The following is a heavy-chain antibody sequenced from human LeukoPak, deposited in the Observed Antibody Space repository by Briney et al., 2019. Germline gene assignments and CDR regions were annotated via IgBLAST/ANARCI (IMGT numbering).Heavy chain of an antibody. V-gene: IGHV4-30-2*01. CDR2: IYHSGST. D-gene: IGHD5-24*01. J-gene: IGHJ4*02. CDR3: ARGGDGYIPFDY. Sequence: TSETLSLTCAVSGGSISSGGYSWSWIRQPPGKGLEWIGYIYHSGSTYYNPSLKSRVTISVDRSKNQFSLKLSSVTAADTAVYYCARGGDGYIPFDYWGQGTLATVSS. CDR1: GGSISSGGYS.